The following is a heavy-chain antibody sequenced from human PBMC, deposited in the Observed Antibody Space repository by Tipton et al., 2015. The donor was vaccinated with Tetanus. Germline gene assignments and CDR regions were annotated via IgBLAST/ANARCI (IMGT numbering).Heavy chain of an antibody. D-gene: IGHD5-12*01. CDR1: GASISSYY. CDR3: ARANNDYPKKGPFDY. V-gene: IGHV4-59*01. CDR2: THHNGNT. J-gene: IGHJ4*02. Sequence: TLSLTCSVSGASISSYYWNWIRQVPGKGLEWIGYTHHNGNTNYHPSLKGRLTISADTSKNQFSLNLKSVITADTAIYYCARANNDYPKKGPFDYWGQGILVTVSS.